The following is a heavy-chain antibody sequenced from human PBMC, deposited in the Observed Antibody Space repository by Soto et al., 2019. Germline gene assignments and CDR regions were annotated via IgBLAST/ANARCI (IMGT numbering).Heavy chain of an antibody. CDR2: IKSKTDGGTT. Sequence: PGGSLRLSCAASGFTFSNAWMSWVRQAPGKGLEWVGRIKSKTDGGTTDYAAPVKGRFTISRDDSKNTLYLQMNSLKTEDTAVYYCTTDVLWFGELPKYYFDYWGQGTLVTVSS. CDR3: TTDVLWFGELPKYYFDY. J-gene: IGHJ4*02. V-gene: IGHV3-15*01. D-gene: IGHD3-10*01. CDR1: GFTFSNAW.